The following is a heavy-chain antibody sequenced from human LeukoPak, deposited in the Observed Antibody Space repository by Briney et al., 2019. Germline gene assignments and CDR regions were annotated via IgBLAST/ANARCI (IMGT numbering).Heavy chain of an antibody. J-gene: IGHJ4*02. CDR2: IIPILGIA. V-gene: IGHV1-69*02. CDR1: GYTFTSYT. CDR3: ARAELNYYFDY. Sequence: GASVKVSCKASGYTFTSYTISWVRQAPGQGLEWMGRIIPILGIANYAQKFQGRVTITADKSTSTAYMELSSLRSEDTAVYYCARAELNYYFDYWGQGTLVTVSS. D-gene: IGHD3-10*01.